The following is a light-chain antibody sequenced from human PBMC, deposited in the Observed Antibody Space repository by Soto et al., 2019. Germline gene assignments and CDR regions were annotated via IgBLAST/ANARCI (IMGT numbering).Light chain of an antibody. CDR3: QQRSNWPIT. Sequence: EIMMNMSPSTVSVSPGERATLSCRASQSVRSNLAWYQQKPGQAPRLLIYDASNRATGIPARFSGSGSGTDFTLTISSLEPEDFAVYYCQQRSNWPITFGQGTRLEIK. V-gene: IGKV3-11*01. CDR1: QSVRSN. CDR2: DAS. J-gene: IGKJ5*01.